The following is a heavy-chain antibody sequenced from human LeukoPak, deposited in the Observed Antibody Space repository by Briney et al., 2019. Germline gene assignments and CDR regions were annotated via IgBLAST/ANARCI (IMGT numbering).Heavy chain of an antibody. Sequence: ASVKVSCKASGYTFTSYYMYWVRQAPGQGLEWMGIINPSGGSTSYAQKFQGRVTMTRDTSTSTVYMELSSLRSVDTAVYYCVRFGELLWGDHWFDPWGQGTLVTVSS. D-gene: IGHD3-10*01. V-gene: IGHV1-46*01. CDR2: INPSGGST. CDR1: GYTFTSYY. CDR3: VRFGELLWGDHWFDP. J-gene: IGHJ5*02.